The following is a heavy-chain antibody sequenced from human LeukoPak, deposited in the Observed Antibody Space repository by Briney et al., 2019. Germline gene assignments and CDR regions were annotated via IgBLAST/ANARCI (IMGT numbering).Heavy chain of an antibody. CDR1: AYDFTSYF. CDR2: INPSGGST. CDR3: ATAPDYNWNSNFDY. Sequence: ASVKVSCKISAYDFTSYFMHWVRQAPGQGPEWMGMINPSGGSTTYAQKFQDRVIMTRDTSTRTVYMELLSLRSEDTAVYYCATAPDYNWNSNFDYWGQGTLVTVSS. V-gene: IGHV1-46*01. J-gene: IGHJ4*02. D-gene: IGHD1-7*01.